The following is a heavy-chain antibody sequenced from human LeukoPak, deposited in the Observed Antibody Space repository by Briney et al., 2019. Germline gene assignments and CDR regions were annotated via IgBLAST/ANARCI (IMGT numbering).Heavy chain of an antibody. Sequence: QAGGSLRLSCAASGFTFSDYDMHWVRQATGKGLEWVSAIGTAGDTHYTGSVKGRFTISRENAKNSLYLQMNSLRAGDTAVYYCARVAKERVGGVYYFDYWGQGTLVTVSS. J-gene: IGHJ4*02. CDR3: ARVAKERVGGVYYFDY. D-gene: IGHD1-1*01. V-gene: IGHV3-13*01. CDR1: GFTFSDYD. CDR2: IGTAGDT.